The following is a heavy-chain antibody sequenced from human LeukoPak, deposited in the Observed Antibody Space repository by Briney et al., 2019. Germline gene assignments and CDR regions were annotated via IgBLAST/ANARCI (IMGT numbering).Heavy chain of an antibody. CDR2: IWYDGNNK. J-gene: IGHJ4*02. CDR3: ATKSSPTGGY. Sequence: GGSLRLSCAASGFSFSHYGMPWVRQAPGKGLEWVSHIWYDGNNKYYADPVKGRFTISRDKSRNMVYLQMNSLRAEDSAVYYCATKSSPTGGYWGQGTLVTVSS. D-gene: IGHD6-19*01. CDR1: GFSFSHYG. V-gene: IGHV3-33*01.